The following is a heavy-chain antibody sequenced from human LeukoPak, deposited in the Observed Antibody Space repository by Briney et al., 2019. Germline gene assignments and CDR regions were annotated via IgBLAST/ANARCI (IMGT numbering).Heavy chain of an antibody. Sequence: SETLSLTCTLSGGSITTATYHWGWLRQPPGNGLEWIATIHPSGSTHYRPSLRTRVTISIDTSENQLTLKLTSVTAADTAVYYCTRQLGNWYWAFDIWGQGTMLIVSS. CDR2: IHPSGST. D-gene: IGHD2-8*02. V-gene: IGHV4-39*01. CDR3: TRQLGNWYWAFDI. CDR1: GGSITTATYH. J-gene: IGHJ3*02.